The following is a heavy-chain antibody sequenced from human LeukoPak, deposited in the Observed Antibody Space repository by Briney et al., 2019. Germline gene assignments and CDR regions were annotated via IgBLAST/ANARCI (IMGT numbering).Heavy chain of an antibody. CDR2: ISTSNDNT. CDR3: AREFPGLLPAAPRGYYFDS. CDR1: GYTFTAYG. Sequence: GASVKVSCKASGYTFTAYGITWVRQAPGQGLEWMGWISTSNDNTNYVQKLQGRVTMTTDTSTSTAYMELRSLRSDDTAVYCCAREFPGLLPAAPRGYYFDSWGQGTLVTVSS. V-gene: IGHV1-18*01. D-gene: IGHD2-2*01. J-gene: IGHJ4*02.